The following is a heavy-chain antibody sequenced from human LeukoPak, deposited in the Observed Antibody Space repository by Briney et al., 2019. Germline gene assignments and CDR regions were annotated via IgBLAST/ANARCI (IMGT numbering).Heavy chain of an antibody. V-gene: IGHV3-7*01. CDR2: IKRDGRDK. J-gene: IGHJ3*02. D-gene: IGHD1-14*01. CDR1: GFTFSNYW. Sequence: PGGSLRLSCVASGFTFSNYWMSWVRQAPGKGLEWVANIKRDGRDKNSVDSVKGRFTISRDNAKNTMFLQMNSLRVEDTAVYYCARESRITGTTTSGFDIWGQGTMVTVSS. CDR3: ARESRITGTTTSGFDI.